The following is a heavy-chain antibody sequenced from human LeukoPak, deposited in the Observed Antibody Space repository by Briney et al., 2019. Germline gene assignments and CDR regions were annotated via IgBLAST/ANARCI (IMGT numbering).Heavy chain of an antibody. CDR2: INPNSGGT. CDR1: GSTFTGYQ. V-gene: IGHV1-2*02. CDR3: ARGPSIIAASN. Sequence: GASVTVSFTASGSTFTGYQLHWVRQAPGQGPEWMGWINPNSGGTNYAQNFQGRVTMTRATSITTAYMELSRLRFDGAAVYYCARGPSIIAASNWGQGTLVTVSS. D-gene: IGHD2-15*01. J-gene: IGHJ4*02.